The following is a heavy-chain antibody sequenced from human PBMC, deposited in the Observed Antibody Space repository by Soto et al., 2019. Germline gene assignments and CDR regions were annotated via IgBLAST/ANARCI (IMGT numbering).Heavy chain of an antibody. Sequence: EVQLVESGGGLVQPGGSLRLSCAASGFTVSTKYMSWVRQAPGKGLEWVSVIYSGGSTFYADSVRGRFTISRDNSKNTVNLQMNSLRAEETAVYYWARDPWAADYWGQGTLVTVSS. V-gene: IGHV3-66*01. CDR2: IYSGGST. J-gene: IGHJ4*02. CDR1: GFTVSTKY. D-gene: IGHD3-16*01. CDR3: ARDPWAADY.